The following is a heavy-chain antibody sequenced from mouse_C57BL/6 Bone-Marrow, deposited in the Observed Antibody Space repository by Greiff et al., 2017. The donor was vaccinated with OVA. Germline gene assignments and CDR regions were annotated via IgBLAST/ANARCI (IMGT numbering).Heavy chain of an antibody. Sequence: VKLKQPGAELVKPGASVKLSCKASGYTFTSYWMHWVKQRPGQGLEWIGMIHPNSGSTNYNEKFKSKATLTVDKSSSTAYLQLRSLTSEDSAVYYCARSGGYYPCFAYWGQGTLVTVSA. CDR1: GYTFTSYW. D-gene: IGHD2-3*01. J-gene: IGHJ3*01. V-gene: IGHV1-64*01. CDR2: IHPNSGST. CDR3: ARSGGYYPCFAY.